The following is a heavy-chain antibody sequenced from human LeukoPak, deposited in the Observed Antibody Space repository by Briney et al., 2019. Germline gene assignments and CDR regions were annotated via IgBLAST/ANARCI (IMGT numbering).Heavy chain of an antibody. V-gene: IGHV4-34*01. D-gene: IGHD6-13*01. CDR1: GGSFSGYY. CDR2: INHSGST. Sequence: SETLSLTCAVYGGSFSGYYWSWIRQPPGKGLEWIGEINHSGSTNYNPSLKSRVTISVDTSKDQFSLKLSSVTAADTAVYYCARVHQLALNWFDPWGQGTLVTVS. J-gene: IGHJ5*02. CDR3: ARVHQLALNWFDP.